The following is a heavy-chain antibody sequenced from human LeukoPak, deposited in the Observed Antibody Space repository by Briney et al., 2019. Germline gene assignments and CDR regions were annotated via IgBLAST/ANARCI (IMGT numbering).Heavy chain of an antibody. D-gene: IGHD3-9*01. CDR2: ISGSGGST. Sequence: TGGSLRLSCAASGFTFSIDAMTWVRQAPGKGLEWVSAISGSGGSTYYADSVKGRFTISRDNSKNTLYLQMNSLRAEDTAVYYCGEDLDYDILTGLDYWRQGTLVTVSS. V-gene: IGHV3-23*01. J-gene: IGHJ4*02. CDR3: GEDLDYDILTGLDY. CDR1: GFTFSIDA.